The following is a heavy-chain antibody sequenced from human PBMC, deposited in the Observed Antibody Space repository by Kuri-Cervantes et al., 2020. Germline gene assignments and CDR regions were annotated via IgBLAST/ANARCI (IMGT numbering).Heavy chain of an antibody. CDR1: GYSFTSYW. V-gene: IGHV5-51*01. CDR2: IYPGDSDT. Sequence: GGSLRLSCKGSGYSFTSYWIGWVRQMPGKGLEWMGIIYPGDSDTRYSPSFQGQVTISAEKSISTAYLQWSSLKASDTAMYYCARHSISGYDNFDYWGQGTLVTVSS. CDR3: ARHSISGYDNFDY. J-gene: IGHJ4*02. D-gene: IGHD5-12*01.